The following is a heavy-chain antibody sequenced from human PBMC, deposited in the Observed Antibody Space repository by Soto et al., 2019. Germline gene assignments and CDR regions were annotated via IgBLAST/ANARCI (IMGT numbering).Heavy chain of an antibody. V-gene: IGHV1-69*13. Sequence: SVKLSCKACGGSFSSYAISWVRQAPGQGLEWMGGIIPIFGTANYAQKFQGRVTITADESTSTAYMELSSLRSEDTAVYYCARAESGYCSGGSCFYYAYWGQGTLVTVSS. CDR3: ARAESGYCSGGSCFYYAY. D-gene: IGHD2-15*01. CDR1: GGSFSSYA. J-gene: IGHJ4*02. CDR2: IIPIFGTA.